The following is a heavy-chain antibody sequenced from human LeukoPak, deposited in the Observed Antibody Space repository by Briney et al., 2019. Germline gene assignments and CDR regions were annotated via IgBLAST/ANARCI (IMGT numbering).Heavy chain of an antibody. CDR1: GGTFSSYA. J-gene: IGHJ3*02. D-gene: IGHD3-10*01. V-gene: IGHV1-69*06. Sequence: SVKVSCKASGGTFSSYAISWVRQAPGQGLEWMGGIIPIFGTANYAQKFQGRATITADKSTSTAYMELSSLRSDDTAVYYCARESSRWFGDPNAFDIWGQGTMVTVSS. CDR2: IIPIFGTA. CDR3: ARESSRWFGDPNAFDI.